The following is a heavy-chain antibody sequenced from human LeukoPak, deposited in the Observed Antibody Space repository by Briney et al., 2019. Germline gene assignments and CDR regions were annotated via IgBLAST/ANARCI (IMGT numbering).Heavy chain of an antibody. Sequence: GASVKVSCKASGYIFTGYYMHWVRQAPGQGLEWMGWINPNSGGTNYAQKFQGRVTMTRDTSISTAYMELSRLRSDDTAVYYCAREHVDTAMQFDYWGQGTLVTVSS. J-gene: IGHJ4*02. CDR1: GYIFTGYY. CDR2: INPNSGGT. D-gene: IGHD5-18*01. CDR3: AREHVDTAMQFDY. V-gene: IGHV1-2*02.